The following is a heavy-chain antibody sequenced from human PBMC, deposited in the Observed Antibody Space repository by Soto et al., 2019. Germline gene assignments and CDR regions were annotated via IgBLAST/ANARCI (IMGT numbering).Heavy chain of an antibody. V-gene: IGHV3-9*01. CDR3: ANLPLYGSGFDC. D-gene: IGHD3-10*01. CDR2: ISWNGAAT. CDR1: GFTFDDYA. J-gene: IGHJ4*02. Sequence: EGQLVESGGGLVQPGGSLRLSCAASGFTFDDYAIHWVRQAPGKGLEWVSGISWNGAATGYVDSVKGRFSISRDNTKNTMYLQMNSLRSEDTAMYYCANLPLYGSGFDCWGQGTLVTVSS.